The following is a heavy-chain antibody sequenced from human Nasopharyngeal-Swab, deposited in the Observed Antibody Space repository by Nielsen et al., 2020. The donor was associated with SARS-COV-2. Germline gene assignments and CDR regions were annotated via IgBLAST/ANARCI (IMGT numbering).Heavy chain of an antibody. D-gene: IGHD2-2*01. V-gene: IGHV3-33*01. CDR2: MWYAGSSE. Sequence: GGSLRLSCTASGFTFSNYDIHWLRQTPGKGLEWVAVMWYAGSSERYADSVKGRFTISRGISKNTLYLQMNSLRAEDTAVYYCARESGVSSTSPFDCWGRGTLVTVSS. CDR3: ARESGVSSTSPFDC. CDR1: GFTFSNYD. J-gene: IGHJ4*02.